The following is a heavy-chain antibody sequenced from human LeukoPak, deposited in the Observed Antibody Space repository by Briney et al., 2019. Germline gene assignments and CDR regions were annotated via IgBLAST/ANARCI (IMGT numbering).Heavy chain of an antibody. D-gene: IGHD3-16*01. Sequence: GGSLRLSCAASGFTVSSNYMSWVRQAPGKGLEWVSVIYSGGSTYYADSVKGRFTISRDNSKNTLYLQMNSLRAEDTAVYYCARGLGKLHRYYYYMDVWGKGTTVTVSS. J-gene: IGHJ6*03. CDR2: IYSGGST. V-gene: IGHV3-53*01. CDR3: ARGLGKLHRYYYYMDV. CDR1: GFTVSSNY.